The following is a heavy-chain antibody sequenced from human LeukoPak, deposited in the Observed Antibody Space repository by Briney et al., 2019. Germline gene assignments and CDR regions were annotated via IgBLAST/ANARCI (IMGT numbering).Heavy chain of an antibody. Sequence: SETLSLTCSVSGGSIAVNHYYWGWIRRPPGKGLEWIGSGLYTGNTYSNPSLRSRVTISVDTSKNEFSLKMNSVTAADTAVYYCAREHRSSKYFDSWGQGALMIVSS. CDR1: GGSIAVNHYY. D-gene: IGHD6-6*01. CDR2: GLYTGNT. V-gene: IGHV4-39*02. J-gene: IGHJ4*02. CDR3: AREHRSSKYFDS.